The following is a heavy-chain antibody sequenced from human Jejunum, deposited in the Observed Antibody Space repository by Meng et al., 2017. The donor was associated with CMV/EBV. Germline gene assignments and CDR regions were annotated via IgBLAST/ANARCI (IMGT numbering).Heavy chain of an antibody. CDR3: ARGLDLPY. CDR1: GYTLNKYD. V-gene: IGHV1-8*01. J-gene: IGHJ4*02. Sequence: KGSCKASGYTLNKYDFSWVRQAPGQGLEWMGSMTPKSGNTVYAQKFQGRVTMTWDTSTTTAYMELSSLRSEDTAMYYCARGLDLPYWGQGTLVTVSS. CDR2: MTPKSGNT.